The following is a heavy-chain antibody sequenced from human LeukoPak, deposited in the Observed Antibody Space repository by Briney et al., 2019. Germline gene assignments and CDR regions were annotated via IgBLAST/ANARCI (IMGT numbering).Heavy chain of an antibody. CDR3: ARDPGGAGGVYGMDV. CDR2: ISSSSSYI. CDR1: GFTFSSYS. D-gene: IGHD1-26*01. V-gene: IGHV3-21*01. Sequence: GGSLRLSCAASGFTFSSYSMNWVRQAPGKGLEWVSSISSSSSYIYYADSVKGRFTISRDNAKNSLYLQMNSLRAEDTAVYYCARDPGGAGGVYGMDVWGQGTTVTVSS. J-gene: IGHJ6*02.